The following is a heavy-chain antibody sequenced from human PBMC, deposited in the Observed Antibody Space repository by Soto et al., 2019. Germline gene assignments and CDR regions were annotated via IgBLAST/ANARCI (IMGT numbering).Heavy chain of an antibody. V-gene: IGHV4-61*01. Sequence: KTSETLSLTCTVSGGSVSSGSYYWSWIRQPPGKGLEWIGYIYYSGSTNYNPSLKSRVTISVDTSKNQFSLKLSSVTAADTAVYYCARSGGNWNRGYFDYWGQGTLVTVSS. CDR1: GGSVSSGSYY. CDR3: ARSGGNWNRGYFDY. J-gene: IGHJ4*02. CDR2: IYYSGST. D-gene: IGHD1-20*01.